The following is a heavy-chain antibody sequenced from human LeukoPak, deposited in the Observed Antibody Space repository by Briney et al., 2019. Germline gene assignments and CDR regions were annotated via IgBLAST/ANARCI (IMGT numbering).Heavy chain of an antibody. J-gene: IGHJ4*02. CDR1: GFTFSSYA. Sequence: GGSLRLSCAASGFTFSSYAMSWVRQAPEKGLEWVSAISSSGGSTYYADSVKGRFTISRDNSKNTLYLQMNSLRAEDTAVYYCAKDQGYSYGYCFDYWGQGTLVTVSS. CDR3: AKDQGYSYGYCFDY. D-gene: IGHD5-18*01. V-gene: IGHV3-23*01. CDR2: ISSSGGST.